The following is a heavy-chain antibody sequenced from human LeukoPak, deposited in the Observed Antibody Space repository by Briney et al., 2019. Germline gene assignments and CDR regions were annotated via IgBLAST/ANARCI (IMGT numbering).Heavy chain of an antibody. Sequence: SETLSLTCAVYGGSFSGYYWSWIRQPPGKGLEWIGEINHSGSTNYNPSLKSRATISVDTSKNQFSLKLSSVTAADTAVYYCARHRVSGSYSSRGTWFDPWGQGTLVTVSS. D-gene: IGHD3-10*01. CDR1: GGSFSGYY. J-gene: IGHJ5*02. CDR3: ARHRVSGSYSSRGTWFDP. CDR2: INHSGST. V-gene: IGHV4-34*01.